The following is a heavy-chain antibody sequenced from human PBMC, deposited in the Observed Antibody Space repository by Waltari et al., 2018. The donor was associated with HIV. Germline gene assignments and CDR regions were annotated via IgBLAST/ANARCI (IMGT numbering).Heavy chain of an antibody. V-gene: IGHV4-39*01. D-gene: IGHD2-2*01. CDR2: IYYSGST. J-gene: IGHJ3*02. Sequence: QLQLQEWGPGLVKPSETLSLTCTVSGGSISSSSYYWGWIRQPPGKGLEWIGRIYYSGSTYYNPSLKSRVTISVDTSKNQFSLKLSSVTAADTAVYYCASQIGYCSSTSCRPDIWGQGTMVTVSS. CDR3: ASQIGYCSSTSCRPDI. CDR1: GGSISSSSYY.